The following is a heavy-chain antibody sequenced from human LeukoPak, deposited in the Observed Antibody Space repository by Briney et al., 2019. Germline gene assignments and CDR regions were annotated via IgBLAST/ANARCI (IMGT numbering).Heavy chain of an antibody. V-gene: IGHV3-30*18. CDR1: GFTFSSYG. Sequence: GGSLRLSCAASGFTFSSYGMHWVRQAPGKGLEWVAVISYDGSNKYYADSVKGRFTISRDNSKNTLYLQMNSLRAEDTAVYYCAKEGGDVDSWYPRAFDPWGQGTLVTVSS. CDR2: ISYDGSNK. J-gene: IGHJ5*02. D-gene: IGHD6-13*01. CDR3: AKEGGDVDSWYPRAFDP.